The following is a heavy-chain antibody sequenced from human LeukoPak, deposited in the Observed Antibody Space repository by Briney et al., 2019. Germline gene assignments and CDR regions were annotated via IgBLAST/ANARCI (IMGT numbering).Heavy chain of an antibody. CDR2: IYHSGRT. D-gene: IGHD3-10*01. V-gene: IGHV4-38-2*02. CDR1: GYSISSGYY. CDR3: ARDLGYYYGSGSYTHRFDY. J-gene: IGHJ4*02. Sequence: PSETLSLTCTVSGYSISSGYYWGWIRQPPGKGLEWIGSIYHSGRTFYNPSLKSRVTISVDTSKNQFSLKLTSVTAADTAVYYCARDLGYYYGSGSYTHRFDYWGQGTLVTVSS.